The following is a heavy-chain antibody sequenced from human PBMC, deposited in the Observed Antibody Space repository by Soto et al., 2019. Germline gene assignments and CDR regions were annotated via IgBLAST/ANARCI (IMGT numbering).Heavy chain of an antibody. CDR1: GYAFTMFY. J-gene: IGHJ5*02. CDR3: ARVMAAADKWEGRFWFDP. V-gene: IGHV1-46*01. CDR2: INADGGRT. Sequence: VQLVQSGAEVREPGASVMLSCKTSGYAFTMFYMSWVRQAPGQGLEWMGTINADGGRTTYAQNFQGRLTKTSATSTGTIYMELSSLKSDDTAVYYCARVMAAADKWEGRFWFDPWAQGALVTVSS. D-gene: IGHD6-25*01.